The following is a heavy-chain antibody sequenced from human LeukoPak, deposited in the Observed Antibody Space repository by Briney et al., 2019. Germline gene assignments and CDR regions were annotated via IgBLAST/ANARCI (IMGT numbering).Heavy chain of an antibody. J-gene: IGHJ4*02. CDR2: ISSNGGST. CDR1: GFTFSSYA. Sequence: GGSLRLSCAASGFTFSSYAMHWVRQAPGKGLEYVSAISSNGGSTYYANSVKGRFTISRDNSKNTLYLQMGSLRAEDMAVYYCARSGSMYYYDSSGYYYWGQGTWSPSPQ. V-gene: IGHV3-64*01. D-gene: IGHD3-22*01. CDR3: ARSGSMYYYDSSGYYY.